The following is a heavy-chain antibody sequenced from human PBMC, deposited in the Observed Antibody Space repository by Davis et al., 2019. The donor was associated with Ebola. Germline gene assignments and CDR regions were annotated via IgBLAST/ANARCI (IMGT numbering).Heavy chain of an antibody. CDR2: IKTDGSIT. CDR1: GFTFSSYW. Sequence: GESLKISCVASGFTFSSYWMHWVRQAPGKGLVWVSRIKTDGSITNYADSVRGRFTISRDNAKNTLYLQMDTLRVEDTALYYCTKGQGYFLDYWGQGTLVTVSS. V-gene: IGHV3-74*01. CDR3: TKGQGYFLDY. J-gene: IGHJ4*02. D-gene: IGHD6-13*01.